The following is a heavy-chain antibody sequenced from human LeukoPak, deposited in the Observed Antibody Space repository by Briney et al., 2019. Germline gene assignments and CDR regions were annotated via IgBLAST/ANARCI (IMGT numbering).Heavy chain of an antibody. CDR2: LNQDGSEK. D-gene: IGHD2-15*01. V-gene: IGHV3-7*01. CDR3: ARDSGTCTGCAFDM. J-gene: IGHJ3*02. Sequence: PGGSLRLSCAASGFTFSDNYMSWVRQAPGKGLEWVANLNQDGSEKNYVDSVRGRFTISRDNAKNSLYLQMNSLRVEDTALYYCARDSGTCTGCAFDMWGQGTMVTVSS. CDR1: GFTFSDNY.